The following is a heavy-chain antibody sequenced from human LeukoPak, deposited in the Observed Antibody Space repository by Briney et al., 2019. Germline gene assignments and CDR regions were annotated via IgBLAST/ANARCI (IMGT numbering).Heavy chain of an antibody. V-gene: IGHV1-69*05. CDR2: IIPIFGTA. Sequence: SVKVSCKASAGTFSSYAISWVRQAPGQGLEWMGRIIPIFGTANYAQKLQGRVTITTDESASKAYMELSSLTSEDTAVYYCARGALGDYYGSGSYLLDPWGQGTLVTVSS. D-gene: IGHD3-10*01. J-gene: IGHJ5*02. CDR3: ARGALGDYYGSGSYLLDP. CDR1: AGTFSSYA.